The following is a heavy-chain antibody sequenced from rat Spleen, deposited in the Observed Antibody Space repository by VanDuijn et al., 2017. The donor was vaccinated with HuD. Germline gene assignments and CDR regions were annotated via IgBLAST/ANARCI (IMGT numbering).Heavy chain of an antibody. CDR2: ISPSGGST. CDR3: ATALPPGDVMDA. D-gene: IGHD1-4*01. J-gene: IGHJ4*01. Sequence: EVQLVESGGGLVQPGGSLKLSCAASGFTFSNYGMHWIRQAPTKGLEWVASISPSGGSTYYRDSVKGRFTISRDNAKSTLYLQMDSLRSEDTATYYCATALPPGDVMDAWGQGASVTVSS. V-gene: IGHV5-19*01. CDR1: GFTFSNYG.